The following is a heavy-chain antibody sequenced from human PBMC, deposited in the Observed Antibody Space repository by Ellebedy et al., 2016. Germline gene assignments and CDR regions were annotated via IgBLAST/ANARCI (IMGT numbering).Heavy chain of an antibody. D-gene: IGHD3-10*01. Sequence: GGSLRLSCSASGFSMTNYAMHWVRQAPGKGLEYLSAFRNNGGATYYADSVKGRFTISRDSSKITLYLQMTSLRPEDTAMYYCVKSYGAGSYAFDIWGQGTMVTVSS. CDR1: GFSMTNYA. CDR3: VKSYGAGSYAFDI. J-gene: IGHJ3*02. CDR2: FRNNGGAT. V-gene: IGHV3-64D*06.